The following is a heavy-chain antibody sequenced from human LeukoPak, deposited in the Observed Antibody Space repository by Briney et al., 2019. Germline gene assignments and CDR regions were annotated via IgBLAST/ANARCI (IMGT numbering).Heavy chain of an antibody. CDR1: GFTFSSYA. J-gene: IGHJ6*03. CDR2: ISYDGSNK. D-gene: IGHD3-16*01. CDR3: AKGGDYYVWGSLPSYYYMDV. Sequence: GRSLRLSCAASGFTFSSYAMHWVRQAPGKGLEWVAVISYDGSNKYYADSVKGRFTISRDNSKNTLYLQMNSLRAEDTAVYYCAKGGDYYVWGSLPSYYYMDVWGEGTTVTVSS. V-gene: IGHV3-30*04.